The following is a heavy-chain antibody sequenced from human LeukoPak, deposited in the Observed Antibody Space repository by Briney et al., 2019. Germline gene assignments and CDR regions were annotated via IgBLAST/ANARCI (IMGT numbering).Heavy chain of an antibody. V-gene: IGHV1-2*02. D-gene: IGHD1-1*01. Sequence: ASVQVSCKTSGYIFTGYWIHWVRQAPGQGLEWMGFINPNSGNTNYAQKFQGRATMTRDMSISTAYLELSSLTSDDTAVYYCAREMRPATTTLVVYWGQGTLVTVSS. J-gene: IGHJ4*02. CDR1: GYIFTGYW. CDR2: INPNSGNT. CDR3: AREMRPATTTLVVY.